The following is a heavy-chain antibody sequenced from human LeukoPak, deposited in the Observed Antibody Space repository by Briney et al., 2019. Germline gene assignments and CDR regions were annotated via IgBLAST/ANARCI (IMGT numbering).Heavy chain of an antibody. CDR2: IYYSGST. Sequence: SETLSLTCAVYGGSFSGYYWSWIRQPPGKGLEWIGYIYYSGSTNYNPSLKSRVTISVDTSENQFSLNLSSVTAADTAVYYCARVGPLRYFDWFQGSFTKKNWFDPWGQGTLVTVSS. CDR1: GGSFSGYY. J-gene: IGHJ5*02. CDR3: ARVGPLRYFDWFQGSFTKKNWFDP. V-gene: IGHV4-59*08. D-gene: IGHD3-9*01.